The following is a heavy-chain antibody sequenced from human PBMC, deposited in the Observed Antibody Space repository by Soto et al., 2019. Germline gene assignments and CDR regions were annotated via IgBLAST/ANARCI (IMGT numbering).Heavy chain of an antibody. CDR3: ASSMGSHVVPAASGAFDI. CDR1: GYSFTSYW. J-gene: IGHJ3*02. V-gene: IGHV5-51*01. CDR2: IYPGDSDT. Sequence: GESLKISCKGSGYSFTSYWIGWVRQMPGKGLEWMGIIYPGDSDTRYSPSFQGQVTISADKSISTAYLQWSSLKASDTAMYYCASSMGSHVVPAASGAFDIWGQGTMVTVSS. D-gene: IGHD2-2*01.